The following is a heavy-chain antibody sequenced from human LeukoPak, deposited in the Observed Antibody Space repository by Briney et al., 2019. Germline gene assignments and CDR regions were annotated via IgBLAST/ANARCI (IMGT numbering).Heavy chain of an antibody. J-gene: IGHJ6*02. V-gene: IGHV4-30-4*01. CDR1: GGSISSGDYY. Sequence: SETLSLTCTVSGGSISSGDYYWSWIRQPPGKGLEWIGYIYYSGSTYYNPSLKSRVTISVDTSKNQFSLKLSSVTAADTAVYYCARDGDCSSTSCYTGYHGMDVWGQGTTVTVSS. D-gene: IGHD2-2*02. CDR3: ARDGDCSSTSCYTGYHGMDV. CDR2: IYYSGST.